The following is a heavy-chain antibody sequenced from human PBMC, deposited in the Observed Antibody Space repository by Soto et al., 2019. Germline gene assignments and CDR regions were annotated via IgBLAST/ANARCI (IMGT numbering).Heavy chain of an antibody. CDR2: IYSGDTT. CDR1: GITVSTNY. V-gene: IGHV3-66*01. CDR3: ARWKCRDSYGAGTFFDY. D-gene: IGHD1-1*01. J-gene: IGHJ4*02. Sequence: EVQLVESGGGLVQPGGSLRLSCAASGITVSTNYMSWVRQAPGKGLEWVSVIYSGDTTYYTDSVKGRFTISRDNSKNTLYLQMNNLRTEDTAVYYCARWKCRDSYGAGTFFDYWGQGTLVTVSS.